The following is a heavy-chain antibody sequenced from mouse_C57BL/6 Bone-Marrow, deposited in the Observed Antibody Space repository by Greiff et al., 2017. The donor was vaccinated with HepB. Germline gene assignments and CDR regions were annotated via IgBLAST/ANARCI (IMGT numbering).Heavy chain of an antibody. V-gene: IGHV1-61*01. D-gene: IGHD2-4*01. CDR1: GYTFTSYW. J-gene: IGHJ1*03. CDR2: IYPSDSET. CDR3: ARRYYDYHWYFDV. Sequence: QVQLQQPGAELVRPGSSVKLSCKASGYTFTSYWMDWVKQRPGQGLEWIGNIYPSDSETHYNQKFKDKATLTVDKSSSTAYMQRSSLTSEDSAVYYCARRYYDYHWYFDVWGTGTTVTVSS.